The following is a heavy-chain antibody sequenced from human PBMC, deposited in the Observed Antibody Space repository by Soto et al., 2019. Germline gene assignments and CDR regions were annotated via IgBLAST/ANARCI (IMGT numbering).Heavy chain of an antibody. D-gene: IGHD6-19*01. CDR2: ISGSGGST. J-gene: IGHJ5*02. CDR1: VFTFSSYA. CDR3: AKGNNSGWYYQNWFEP. Sequence: GGSLRLSCASSVFTFSSYAMSCVRHSPGKGLEWVSAISGSGGSTYYADSVKGRFTISRDNSKNTLYLKMNSLRAEDTAVYYCAKGNNSGWYYQNWFEPWGEGTLVNVSS. V-gene: IGHV3-23*01.